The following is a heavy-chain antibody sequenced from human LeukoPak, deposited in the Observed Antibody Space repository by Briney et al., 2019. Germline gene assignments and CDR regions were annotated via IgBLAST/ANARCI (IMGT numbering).Heavy chain of an antibody. Sequence: SETLSLTCNVSGGSISGYYWSWIRQPPGKGLEWIGYTYYSGTTNYNPSLKSRVTISVDTSKNQFSLKLRSVTAADTAVYYCARHVGYGNNWFDPWGQGTPVTVSS. J-gene: IGHJ5*02. V-gene: IGHV4-59*08. CDR2: TYYSGTT. D-gene: IGHD5-18*01. CDR3: ARHVGYGNNWFDP. CDR1: GGSISGYY.